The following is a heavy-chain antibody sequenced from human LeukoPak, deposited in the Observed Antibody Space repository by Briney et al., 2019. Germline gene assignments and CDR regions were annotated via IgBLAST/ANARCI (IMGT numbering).Heavy chain of an antibody. CDR2: SSHSGIT. CDR3: ARDGGPNNYWFDP. CDR1: GGSFSDYY. Sequence: PSETLSLNCTVYGGSFSDYYWMRIRQSPGRGLEWIGESSHSGITNYSPSLKSRVTVSVDTSKNQFSLKLTSVTAADTAVYYCARDGGPNNYWFDPWGQGTLVTVSS. D-gene: IGHD1-20*01. V-gene: IGHV4-34*01. J-gene: IGHJ5*02.